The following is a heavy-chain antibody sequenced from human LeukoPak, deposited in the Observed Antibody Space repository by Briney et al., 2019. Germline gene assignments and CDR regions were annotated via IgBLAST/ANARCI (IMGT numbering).Heavy chain of an antibody. D-gene: IGHD3-22*01. J-gene: IGHJ4*02. CDR1: GVSINSVGYY. CDR2: THAGGNA. Sequence: SETLSLTCSISGVSINSVGYYWNSTRQPPGKGLECLRPTHAGGNAYINPYVEGRSSISLDKSQNPFCLRLTSLTAAATAVYLCARDNYDSRGDYVTAYSGQGTPVT. V-gene: IGHV4-31*03. CDR3: ARDNYDSRGDYVTAY.